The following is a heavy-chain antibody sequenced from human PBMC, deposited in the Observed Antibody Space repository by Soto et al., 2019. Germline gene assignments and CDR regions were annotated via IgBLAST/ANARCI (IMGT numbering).Heavy chain of an antibody. CDR1: GGSLTDHY. CDR3: ARGNDWKSSTFDI. V-gene: IGHV4-59*11. Sequence: QVQLQESGPGLVKPSETLSLTCTVAGGSLTDHYWNWFRQSPGKGLHWIGYVYYSGGTNYNPSLKSRVTMSVETYKNQFSMNLRSVTAADTAVYYCARGNDWKSSTFDIWGQGTMVSVSS. J-gene: IGHJ3*02. CDR2: VYYSGGT. D-gene: IGHD2-21*01.